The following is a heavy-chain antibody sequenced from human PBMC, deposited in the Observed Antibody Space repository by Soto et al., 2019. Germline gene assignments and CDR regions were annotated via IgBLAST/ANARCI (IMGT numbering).Heavy chain of an antibody. V-gene: IGHV3-49*03. J-gene: IGHJ3*02. CDR1: GFTFGDYA. Sequence: HPGGSLRLSCTASGFTFGDYAMSWFRQAPGKGLEWVGFIRSKAYGGTTEYAASVKGRFTISRDDSKSIAYLQMNSLKTEDTAVYYCTTDFRITMVRGLSHAFDIWGQGTMVTVSS. CDR3: TTDFRITMVRGLSHAFDI. D-gene: IGHD3-10*01. CDR2: IRSKAYGGTT.